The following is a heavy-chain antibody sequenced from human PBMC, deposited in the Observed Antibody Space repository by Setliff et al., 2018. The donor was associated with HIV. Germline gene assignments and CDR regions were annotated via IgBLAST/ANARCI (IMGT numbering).Heavy chain of an antibody. D-gene: IGHD1-26*01. Sequence: PGGSLRLSCAASGFRFRSYWMSWVRQAPGKGLESVANVKQDGTETLYVDSVKGRFTISRDNANNLAYLQMNSLRVEDTAVYFCARWGSGSYERVFDYWGQGMLVTVSS. CDR1: GFRFRSYW. J-gene: IGHJ4*02. CDR2: VKQDGTET. V-gene: IGHV3-7*01. CDR3: ARWGSGSYERVFDY.